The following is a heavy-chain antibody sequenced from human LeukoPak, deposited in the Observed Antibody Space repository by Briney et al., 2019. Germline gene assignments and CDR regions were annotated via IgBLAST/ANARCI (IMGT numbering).Heavy chain of an antibody. CDR1: GGSIGSSGFY. CDR2: IYYPGTT. J-gene: IGHJ3*02. V-gene: IGHV4-39*07. CDR3: ARVDGYSYGLYAFDI. D-gene: IGHD5-18*01. Sequence: SETLSLTCKVSGGSIGSSGFYWGWFRQPPGKGLEWIGSIYYPGTTHYNPSLKSRVTISVDTSKNQFSLKLSSVTAADTAVYYCARVDGYSYGLYAFDIWGQGTMVTVSS.